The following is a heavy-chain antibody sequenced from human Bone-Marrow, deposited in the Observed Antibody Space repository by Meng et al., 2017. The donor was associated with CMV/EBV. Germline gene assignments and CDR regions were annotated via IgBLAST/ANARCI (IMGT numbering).Heavy chain of an antibody. CDR1: GFTFSSYA. D-gene: IGHD3-22*01. J-gene: IGHJ4*02. CDR3: ANRITMIVQPTD. CDR2: ISGSGGST. Sequence: GGSLRLSCAASGFTFSSYAMSWVRQAPGKGLEWVSAISGSGGSTYYADSVKGRFTISRDNSKNTLYLQMNSLRAEDTAVYYCANRITMIVQPTDWGQGTLVTVSS. V-gene: IGHV3-23*01.